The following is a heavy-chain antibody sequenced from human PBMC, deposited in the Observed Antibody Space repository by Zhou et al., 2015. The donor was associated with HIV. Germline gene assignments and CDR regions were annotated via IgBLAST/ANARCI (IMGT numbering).Heavy chain of an antibody. J-gene: IGHJ4*02. CDR1: GFTFSSYG. CDR2: IWYDGSNK. Sequence: QVQLVESGGGVVQPGRSLRLSCAASGFTFSSYGMHWVRQAPGKGLEWVAVIWYDGSNKYYADSVKGRFTISRDNSKNTLYLQMNSLRAEDTAVYYCARDPRRYSYGIDYWGQGTLVTVSS. CDR3: ARDPRRYSYGIDY. D-gene: IGHD5-18*01. V-gene: IGHV3-33*01.